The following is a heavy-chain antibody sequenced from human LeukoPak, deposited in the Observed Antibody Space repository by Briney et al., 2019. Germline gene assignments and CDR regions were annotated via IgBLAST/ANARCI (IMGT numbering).Heavy chain of an antibody. J-gene: IGHJ5*02. D-gene: IGHD2-2*01. V-gene: IGHV3-74*01. CDR2: INSDGSST. CDR1: GFTFSSYW. CDR3: ARDPILGYCSSTSCSHNWFDP. Sequence: GGSLRLSCADSGFTFSSYWMHWVRQAPGKGLVWVSRINSDGSSTSYADSVKGRFTISRDNAKNTLYLQMNSLRAEDTAVYYCARDPILGYCSSTSCSHNWFDPWGQGTLVTVSS.